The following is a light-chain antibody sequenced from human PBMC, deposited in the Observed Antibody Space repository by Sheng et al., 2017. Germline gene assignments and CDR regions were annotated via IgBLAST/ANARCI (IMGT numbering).Light chain of an antibody. J-gene: IGLJ2*01. CDR1: SSNIGAGYD. V-gene: IGLV1-40*01. Sequence: QSVLTQPPSVSGAPGQRVTISCTGSSSNIGAGYDVHWYQQLPGTAPKLLIYYNTNRPSGVPDRFSGSKSGTSASLAITGLQAEDEADYYCQSYDSSLSVVVFGGGTKLTAL. CDR2: YNT. CDR3: QSYDSSLSVVV.